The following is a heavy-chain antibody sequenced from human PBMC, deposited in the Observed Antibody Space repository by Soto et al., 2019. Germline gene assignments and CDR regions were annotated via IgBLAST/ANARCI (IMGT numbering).Heavy chain of an antibody. Sequence: QVQLVQSGAEVKKPGSSVKVSCKASGGTFSSYAISWVRQAPGQGLEWMGGIIPIFGTANYAQKLQGRVTITADESTSTAYMELSSLRSEDTAVYYCARVTADYTAMALGADWGQGTLVTVSS. CDR2: IIPIFGTA. D-gene: IGHD5-18*01. J-gene: IGHJ4*02. V-gene: IGHV1-69*12. CDR1: GGTFSSYA. CDR3: ARVTADYTAMALGAD.